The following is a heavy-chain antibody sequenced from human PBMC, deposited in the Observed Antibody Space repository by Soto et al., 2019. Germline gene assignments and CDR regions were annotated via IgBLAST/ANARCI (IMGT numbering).Heavy chain of an antibody. CDR2: ISYDGNNK. J-gene: IGHJ4*02. Sequence: GGSLRLSCAASGFTFSSYAIHWVRQAPGKGLEWVSIISYDGNNKYYADSMKGRFTISRDNSKNTLYLQMNSLRAEDTAVYYCARERNEMVPDYWSQGTLVTVSS. D-gene: IGHD2-8*01. V-gene: IGHV3-30-3*01. CDR3: ARERNEMVPDY. CDR1: GFTFSSYA.